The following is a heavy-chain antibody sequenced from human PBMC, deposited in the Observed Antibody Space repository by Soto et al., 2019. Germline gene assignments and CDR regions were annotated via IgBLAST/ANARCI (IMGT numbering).Heavy chain of an antibody. CDR1: GGSISTYF. Sequence: SETLSLTCIVSGGSISTYFWTWIRQPPGKGLEWIGYIYYNGSTNYNPSLKSRVTISVDTSKNQFSLKLSSVTAADTAVYYCARDHGGIYDRSAYNWFDPWGQGTLVTVSS. J-gene: IGHJ5*02. V-gene: IGHV4-59*01. CDR2: IYYNGST. D-gene: IGHD3-22*01. CDR3: ARDHGGIYDRSAYNWFDP.